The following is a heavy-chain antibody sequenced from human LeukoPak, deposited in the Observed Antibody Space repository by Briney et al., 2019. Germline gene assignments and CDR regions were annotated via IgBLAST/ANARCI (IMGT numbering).Heavy chain of an antibody. V-gene: IGHV3-30*03. D-gene: IGHD3-22*01. CDR3: ARGYYDSSGYYEGDY. CDR2: ISYDGSNK. Sequence: GGSLRLSCAASAFTFSSYGMHWVRQAPGKGLEWVAVISYDGSNKYYADSVKGRFTISRDNSKNTLYLQMNSLRAEDTAVYYCARGYYDSSGYYEGDYWGQGTLVTVSS. J-gene: IGHJ4*02. CDR1: AFTFSSYG.